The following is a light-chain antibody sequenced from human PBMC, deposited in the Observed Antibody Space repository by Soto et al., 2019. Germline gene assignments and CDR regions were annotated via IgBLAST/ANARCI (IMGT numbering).Light chain of an antibody. V-gene: IGLV2-14*01. J-gene: IGLJ2*01. CDR1: SSDVGGYNF. CDR2: EVS. Sequence: QSALTQPASVSGSPGQSITISCTGTSSDVGGYNFVSWYQQHPGKAPQLMIYEVSNRPSGVSSRFSGSKSGNTASLTISGLQAEDEADYYCSSDTSISTVVFGGGTQLTVL. CDR3: SSDTSISTVV.